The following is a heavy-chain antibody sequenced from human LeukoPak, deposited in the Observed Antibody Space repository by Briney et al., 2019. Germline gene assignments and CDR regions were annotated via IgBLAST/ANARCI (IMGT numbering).Heavy chain of an antibody. D-gene: IGHD5-24*01. Sequence: GGSLRLSCAASGFTFSSYAMSWVRQAPGKGLEWVSAISSSGRNTYYADSVKGRFTISRDNAKNSLYLQMNSLRAEDTAVYYCARAIYDGFDIWGQGKMVTVSS. CDR3: ARAIYDGFDI. J-gene: IGHJ3*02. CDR1: GFTFSSYA. V-gene: IGHV3-23*01. CDR2: ISSSGRNT.